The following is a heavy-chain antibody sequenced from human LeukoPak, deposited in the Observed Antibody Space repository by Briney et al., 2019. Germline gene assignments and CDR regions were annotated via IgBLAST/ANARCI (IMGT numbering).Heavy chain of an antibody. V-gene: IGHV3-7*03. Sequence: GGSLRLSCAASGFTFDDYAMHWVRQAPGKGLEWVASINHNGNVNYYVDSVKGRFTTSRDNAKNSLCLQMSNLRAEDTAVYFCARGGGLDVWGQGATVTVSS. CDR2: INHNGNVN. CDR3: ARGGGLDV. J-gene: IGHJ6*02. CDR1: GFTFDDYA. D-gene: IGHD3-16*01.